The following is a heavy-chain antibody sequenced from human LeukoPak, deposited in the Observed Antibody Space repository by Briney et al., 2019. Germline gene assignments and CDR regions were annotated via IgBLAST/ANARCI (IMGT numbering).Heavy chain of an antibody. D-gene: IGHD6-13*01. CDR2: LYYSGSA. J-gene: IGHJ5*02. CDR3: ARGSIAAAEGSHWFDP. CDR1: GGSISSYY. V-gene: IGHV4-59*01. Sequence: SETLSLTCTVSGGSISSYYGIWIRQPPGKGLEGIGYLYYSGSANYNPSLKSRVTISVDTSKNQFSLKLSSVTAADTAVYYCARGSIAAAEGSHWFDPWGQGTLVTVSS.